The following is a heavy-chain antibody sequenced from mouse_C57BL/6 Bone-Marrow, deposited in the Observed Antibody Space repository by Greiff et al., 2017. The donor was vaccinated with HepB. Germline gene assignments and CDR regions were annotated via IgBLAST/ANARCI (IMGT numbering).Heavy chain of an antibody. CDR2: ISNGGGST. CDR1: GFTFSDYY. J-gene: IGHJ2*01. D-gene: IGHD4-1*01. Sequence: EVMLVESGGGLVQPGGSLKLSCAASGFTFSDYYMYWVRQTPEKRLEWVAYISNGGGSTYYPDTVKGRFTISRDNAKNTLYLQMSRLKSEDTAMYYCALGSYWGQGTTLTVSS. CDR3: ALGSY. V-gene: IGHV5-12*01.